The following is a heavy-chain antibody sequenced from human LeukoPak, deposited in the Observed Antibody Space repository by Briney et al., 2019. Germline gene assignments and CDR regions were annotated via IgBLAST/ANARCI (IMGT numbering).Heavy chain of an antibody. CDR2: ISTYNGDT. Sequence: GASVKVSCKASGYTFTDHGISWVRQAPGQGLEWMGWISTYNGDTKYAQKFQGRVTITSDTSTNAAYMEVRSLKSDDTAVYYCARDSAFLPVPAANGWLDPWGQGTLVTVSS. D-gene: IGHD6-19*01. CDR3: ARDSAFLPVPAANGWLDP. CDR1: GYTFTDHG. V-gene: IGHV1-18*01. J-gene: IGHJ5*02.